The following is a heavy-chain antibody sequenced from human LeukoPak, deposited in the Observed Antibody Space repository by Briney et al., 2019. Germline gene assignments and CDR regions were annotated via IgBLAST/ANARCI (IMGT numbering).Heavy chain of an antibody. D-gene: IGHD6-13*01. J-gene: IGHJ4*02. CDR2: INPNSGGT. V-gene: IGHV1-2*06. Sequence: GASVKVSCKASGYTFTGYYLHWVRQAPGQGLEWMGRINPNSGGTNYAQKFQCRVTMTRDTSISTAYMELSRLRSDDTAVYYCARAAAGTKFDYWGQGTLVTVSS. CDR3: ARAAAGTKFDY. CDR1: GYTFTGYY.